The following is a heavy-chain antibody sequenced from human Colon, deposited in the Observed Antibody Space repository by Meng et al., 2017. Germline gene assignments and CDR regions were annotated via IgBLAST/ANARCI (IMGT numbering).Heavy chain of an antibody. CDR3: ARVSTTVTLPRYFFDY. CDR2: MNPSSGYT. V-gene: IGHV1-8*01. J-gene: IGHJ4*02. CDR1: GYTFTSYF. D-gene: IGHD4-17*01. Sequence: ASVKVSCKASGYTFTSYFIAWVRQAPGQGLEWMGWMNPSSGYTAYAQNFQDRITITRNTSIITAYMELSSLRADDTAVYSCARVSTTVTLPRYFFDYWGQGTLVTVSS.